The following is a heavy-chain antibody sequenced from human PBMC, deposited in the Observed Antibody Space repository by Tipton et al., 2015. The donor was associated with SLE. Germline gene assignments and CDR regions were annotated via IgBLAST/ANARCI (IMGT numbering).Heavy chain of an antibody. J-gene: IGHJ5*01. Sequence: TLSLTCTVSGFSISSGFNWGWIRQPPGKGLEWIGITYHTGATNYNPSLQRRVAMSVDTSKNQFSLKLNSLTAADTAVYYCAGDFGNVGRFDSGGQGALVTVSS. CDR1: GFSISSGFN. CDR3: AGDFGNVGRFDS. V-gene: IGHV4-38-2*02. CDR2: TYHTGAT. D-gene: IGHD3-10*01.